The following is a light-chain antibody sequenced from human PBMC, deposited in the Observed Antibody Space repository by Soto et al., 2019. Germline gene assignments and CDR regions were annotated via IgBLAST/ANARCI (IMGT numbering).Light chain of an antibody. J-gene: IGKJ1*01. CDR2: RGS. CDR1: QNIRGNE. Sequence: EVVLTQSPGTLSLYPGERATLSCRASQNIRGNELAWYQQKPGQAPRLLIYRGSSRATGIPDRFTGRGSGTEFTLTISRLEPEDFAVYYCQDYGTSAPWTFGQGTKVEIK. V-gene: IGKV3-20*01. CDR3: QDYGTSAPWT.